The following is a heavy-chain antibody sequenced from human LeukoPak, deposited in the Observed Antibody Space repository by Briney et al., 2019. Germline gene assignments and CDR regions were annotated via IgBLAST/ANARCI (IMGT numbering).Heavy chain of an antibody. J-gene: IGHJ5*02. CDR3: ARVRIVGATLNWFDP. V-gene: IGHV3-21*01. Sequence: GGSLRLSCAASGFTFSSYSMNWVRQAPGKGLEWVSSISSSSSYIYYADSVKGRFTISRDNAKNSLYLQMNSQRAEDTAVYYCARVRIVGATLNWFDPWGQGTPVTVSS. CDR1: GFTFSSYS. CDR2: ISSSSSYI. D-gene: IGHD1-26*01.